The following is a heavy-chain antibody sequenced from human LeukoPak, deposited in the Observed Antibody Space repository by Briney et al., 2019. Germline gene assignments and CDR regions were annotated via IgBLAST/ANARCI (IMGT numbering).Heavy chain of an antibody. D-gene: IGHD3-22*01. V-gene: IGHV1-8*01. CDR3: AKFAGITTYPFDY. CDR2: MNPNSGNT. CDR1: GYTFTSYD. Sequence: ASVKVSCKASGYTFTSYDINWVRQATGQGLKWMGWMNPNSGNTGYAQKFQGRVTMTRNTSISTAYMELSSLRSEDTAVYYCAKFAGITTYPFDYWGQGTLVTVSS. J-gene: IGHJ4*02.